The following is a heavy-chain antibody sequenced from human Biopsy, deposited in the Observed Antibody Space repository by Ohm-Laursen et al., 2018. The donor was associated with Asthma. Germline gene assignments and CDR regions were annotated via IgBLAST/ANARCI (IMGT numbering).Heavy chain of an antibody. Sequence: SLRLSCSASGTHFGSYNMHWARQAPGKGLEWVAVITFDGSTQHYGDSVKGRSTISRDNSKNMLFLQMNSLRAEDTAVYYCSRDTLGYYFDIWGQGTQVTVSS. V-gene: IGHV3-30-3*01. D-gene: IGHD6-13*01. J-gene: IGHJ4*02. CDR2: ITFDGSTQ. CDR1: GTHFGSYN. CDR3: SRDTLGYYFDI.